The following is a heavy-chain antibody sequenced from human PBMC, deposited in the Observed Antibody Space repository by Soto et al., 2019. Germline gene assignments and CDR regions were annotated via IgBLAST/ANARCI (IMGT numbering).Heavy chain of an antibody. CDR2: INPSGGST. CDR1: GYTFTSYY. V-gene: IGHV1-46*01. CDR3: ARARGLTYYYDSSGYYYNYYYGMDV. D-gene: IGHD3-22*01. J-gene: IGHJ6*02. Sequence: QVQLVQSGAEVKKPGASVKVSCKASGYTFTSYYMHWVRQAPGQGLEWMGIINPSGGSTSYAQKFQGRVTMTRDTSTSTVYMELSSLRSEDTAVYYCARARGLTYYYDSSGYYYNYYYGMDVWGQGTTVTVSS.